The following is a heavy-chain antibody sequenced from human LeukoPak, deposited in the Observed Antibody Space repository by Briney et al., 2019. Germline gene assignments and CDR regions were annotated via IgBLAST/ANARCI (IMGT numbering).Heavy chain of an antibody. J-gene: IGHJ4*02. D-gene: IGHD3/OR15-3a*01. CDR1: GGSISSGGYY. V-gene: IGHV4-31*03. CDR3: ARWAVRDEFCDY. CDR2: LYYSGST. Sequence: SETPSLTCTVSGGSISSGGYYWSWIRQHPGKGLEWIGYLYYSGSTYYNPSLKSRVTISVDTSKNHFSLKLSSVTATATAVYYCARWAVRDEFCDYWGQGTLVTVSS.